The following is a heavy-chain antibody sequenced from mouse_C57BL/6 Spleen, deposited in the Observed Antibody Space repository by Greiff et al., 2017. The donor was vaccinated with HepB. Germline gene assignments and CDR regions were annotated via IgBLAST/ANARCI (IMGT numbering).Heavy chain of an antibody. CDR2: IDPSDSET. J-gene: IGHJ4*01. V-gene: IGHV1-52*01. CDR1: GYTFTSYW. D-gene: IGHD2-1*01. Sequence: VQLQQSGAELVRPGSSVKLSCKASGYTFTSYWMHWVKQRPIQGLEWIGNIDPSDSETHYNQKFKDKATLTVDKSSSTAYMQLSSLTSEDSAVYYCARDGKRAMDYWGQGTSVTVSS. CDR3: ARDGKRAMDY.